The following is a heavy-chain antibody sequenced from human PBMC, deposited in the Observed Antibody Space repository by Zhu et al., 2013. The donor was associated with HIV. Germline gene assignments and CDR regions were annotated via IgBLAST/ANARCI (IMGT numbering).Heavy chain of an antibody. V-gene: IGHV1-8*01. CDR1: GYTFTSFD. D-gene: IGHD3-3*01. J-gene: IGHJ6*02. CDR3: ARAPGGNMRFSEWLSVPTRYYGMDV. Sequence: VQLVQSGTEVKKPGASVKVSCKASGYTFTSFDIHWVRQAPGQGLEWMGWMNPNSDDTGYGHKFQGRVTMTGDTSINTAYMELSSLKSDDTAVYYCARAPGGNMRFSEWLSVPTRYYGMDVWGQGPRSPSP. CDR2: MNPNSDDT.